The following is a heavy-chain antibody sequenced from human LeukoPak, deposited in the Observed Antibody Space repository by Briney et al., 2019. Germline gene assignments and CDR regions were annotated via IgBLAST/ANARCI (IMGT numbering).Heavy chain of an antibody. J-gene: IGHJ4*02. CDR1: GFTFDDYA. CDR2: ISWNSGSI. V-gene: IGHV3-9*01. D-gene: IGHD3-10*01. Sequence: GGSLRLSCAASGFTFDDYAMHWVRQAPGKGLEWVSGISWNSGSIGYADSVKGRFTISRDNAKNSLYLQMNSLRAEDTALYYCAKDAEDDYYGSGSYFDYWGQGTLVTVSS. CDR3: AKDAEDDYYGSGSYFDY.